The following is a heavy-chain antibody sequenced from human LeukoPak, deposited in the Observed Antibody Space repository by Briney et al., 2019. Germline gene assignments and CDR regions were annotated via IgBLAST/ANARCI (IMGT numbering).Heavy chain of an antibody. D-gene: IGHD3-22*01. CDR1: GGSITGSTYY. Sequence: PSETLSLTCTVSGGSITGSTYYWGWIRQPPGKGLEWIVSVIHSGTTYYNPSLRSRVTVSMDTSKKQFSLRLSSVTAADTAVYYCARHDYDSSGHRRVYYFDYWSQGTLVTVSS. V-gene: IGHV4-39*01. CDR2: VIHSGTT. CDR3: ARHDYDSSGHRRVYYFDY. J-gene: IGHJ4*02.